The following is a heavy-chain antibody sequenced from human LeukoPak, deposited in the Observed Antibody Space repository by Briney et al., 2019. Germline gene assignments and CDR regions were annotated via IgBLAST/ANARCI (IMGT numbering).Heavy chain of an antibody. V-gene: IGHV1-46*01. CDR2: INPSGGST. D-gene: IGHD6-19*01. Sequence: ASVKVSCKASGYTFTSYYMHWVRQAPGQGLKWMGIINPSGGSTSYAQKFQGRVTMTRDTSTSTVYMELSSLRSEDTAVYYCARDRGTTVAGPYVDAFDIWGQGTMVTVSS. CDR1: GYTFTSYY. J-gene: IGHJ3*02. CDR3: ARDRGTTVAGPYVDAFDI.